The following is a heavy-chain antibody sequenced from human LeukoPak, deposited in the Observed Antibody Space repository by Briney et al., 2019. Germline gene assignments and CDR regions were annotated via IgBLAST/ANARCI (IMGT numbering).Heavy chain of an antibody. CDR1: GGSFSGYY. V-gene: IGHV4-34*01. CDR3: ARRRVVPAAFDP. Sequence: SETLSLTCAVYGGSFSGYYWSWIRQPSGKGLEWIGEINHSGSTNYNPSLKSRVTISVDTSKNQFYLKLSSVTAADTAVYYCARRRVVPAAFDPWGQGTLVTVSS. J-gene: IGHJ5*02. D-gene: IGHD2-2*01. CDR2: INHSGST.